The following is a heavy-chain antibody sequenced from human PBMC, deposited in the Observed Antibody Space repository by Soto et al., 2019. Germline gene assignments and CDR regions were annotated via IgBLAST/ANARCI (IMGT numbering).Heavy chain of an antibody. V-gene: IGHV3-23*01. CDR2: IRGSGGST. Sequence: GGSLRLSCAASGFTFSSYAMSWVRQPQGTGMEWVSAIRGSGGSTYYADSVKGRFTISRDSSKNTRYLQMNSLRADDTSVDSCAKRGSRVYYFDYWGQGTLVTVSS. CDR3: AKRGSRVYYFDY. J-gene: IGHJ4*02. CDR1: GFTFSSYA. D-gene: IGHD3-22*01.